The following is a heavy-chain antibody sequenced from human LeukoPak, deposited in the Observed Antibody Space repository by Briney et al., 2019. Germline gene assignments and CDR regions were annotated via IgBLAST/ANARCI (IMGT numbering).Heavy chain of an antibody. J-gene: IGHJ6*02. D-gene: IGHD6-13*01. CDR1: GYTFTSYD. CDR3: ARGGYSSSWYRGGYYYYGMDV. CDR2: MNPNSGNT. V-gene: IGHV1-8*01. Sequence: VASVTVSCKASGYTFTSYDINWVRQATGQGLEWMGWMNPNSGNTGYAQKFQGRVTMTRNTSISTAYMELSSLRSEDTAVYYCARGGYSSSWYRGGYYYYGMDVWGQGTTVTVSS.